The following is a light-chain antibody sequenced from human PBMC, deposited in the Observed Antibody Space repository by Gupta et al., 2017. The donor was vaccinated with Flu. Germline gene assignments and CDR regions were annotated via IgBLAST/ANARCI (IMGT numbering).Light chain of an antibody. CDR3: NSRDSTDNHQAV. J-gene: IGLJ2*01. CDR1: SLRNYY. CDR2: AKN. V-gene: IGLV3-19*01. Sequence: SSELTQDPAVSVALGQTVRITGQGDSLRNYYASWYQQKPGQAPVLVIYAKNIRPSGIPDRFSGSSSGNTASLTITGAQAEDEADYYCNSRDSTDNHQAVFGGGTKLTVL.